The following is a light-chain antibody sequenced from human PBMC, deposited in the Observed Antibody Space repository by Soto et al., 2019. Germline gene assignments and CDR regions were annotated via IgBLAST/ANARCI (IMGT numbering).Light chain of an antibody. CDR3: QQYKNWPL. J-gene: IGKJ5*01. CDR2: GAS. CDR1: HSVNSH. V-gene: IGKV3-15*01. Sequence: MLTTQSPATLSVSPGERVTLSCRTSHSVNSHVAWYQQKPGQAPRLLLYGASTRATGIPVRFSGSGFGTEFTLTISSLQSEDFAVYYCQQYKNWPLFGQGTLLEVK.